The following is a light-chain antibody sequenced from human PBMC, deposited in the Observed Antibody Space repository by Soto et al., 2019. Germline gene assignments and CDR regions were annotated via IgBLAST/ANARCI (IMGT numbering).Light chain of an antibody. Sequence: EIVMTQSPATLSVSPGERATLSCRASQSVSSNLAWYQQKPVQAPRLLIYGASTRATGIPARFSGSGSGTEFTLTISSLQSEDFAVYYCQQYNNWPPPLTFGGGTKVEIK. CDR1: QSVSSN. CDR2: GAS. V-gene: IGKV3-15*01. CDR3: QQYNNWPPPLT. J-gene: IGKJ4*01.